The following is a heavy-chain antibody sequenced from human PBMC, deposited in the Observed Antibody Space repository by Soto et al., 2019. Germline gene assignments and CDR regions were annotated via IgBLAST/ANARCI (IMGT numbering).Heavy chain of an antibody. D-gene: IGHD2-15*01. V-gene: IGHV1-18*01. Sequence: ASVKVSCKASGYTFTSYGISWVRQAPGQGLEWMGWISAYNGNTNYAQKLQGRGTMTTDTSTSTAYMELRSLRSDDTAVYYCARDPGVVVVAAILGSEYYGMDVWGQGTTVTVSS. J-gene: IGHJ6*02. CDR3: ARDPGVVVVAAILGSEYYGMDV. CDR2: ISAYNGNT. CDR1: GYTFTSYG.